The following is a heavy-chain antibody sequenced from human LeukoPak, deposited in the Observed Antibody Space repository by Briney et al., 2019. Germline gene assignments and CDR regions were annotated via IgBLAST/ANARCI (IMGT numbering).Heavy chain of an antibody. D-gene: IGHD6-6*01. V-gene: IGHV4-34*01. Sequence: SDTLSLTCAVYGGSFSGYYWSWIRQPPGKGLEWIGEINHSGSTNYNPSLKSRVTISVDTSKNQFSLKLSSVTAADTAVYYCARGPARPRYYYYGMDVWGQGTTVTVSS. CDR2: INHSGST. CDR1: GGSFSGYY. J-gene: IGHJ6*02. CDR3: ARGPARPRYYYYGMDV.